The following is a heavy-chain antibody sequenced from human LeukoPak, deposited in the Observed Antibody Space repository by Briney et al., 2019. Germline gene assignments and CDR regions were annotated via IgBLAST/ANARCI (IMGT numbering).Heavy chain of an antibody. CDR1: GGSISSYY. CDR3: ARDGSQFWGDAFDI. CDR2: IYTSGST. J-gene: IGHJ3*02. D-gene: IGHD7-27*01. V-gene: IGHV4-4*07. Sequence: SETLSLTCTVSGGSISSYYWSWIRQPAGKGLEWIGRIYTSGSTNYNPSLKSRVTMSVDTSKNQFSLKLSSVTAADTAVYYYARDGSQFWGDAFDIWGQGTMVTVSS.